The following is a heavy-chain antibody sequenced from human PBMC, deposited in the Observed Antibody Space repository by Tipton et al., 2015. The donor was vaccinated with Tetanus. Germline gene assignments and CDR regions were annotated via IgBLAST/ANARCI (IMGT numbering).Heavy chain of an antibody. D-gene: IGHD5-12*01. J-gene: IGHJ4*02. CDR3: ARANNDYPKKGPFDY. Sequence: LRLSCTVSGGSVSRSGHYWTWIRQPPGKEPEWVGYVYHSGATNYHPSLKSRLAISADTSKNQFSLNLRSVITADTAVYYCARANNDYPKKGPFDYWGQGILVIVSS. V-gene: IGHV4-61*08. CDR1: GGSVSRSGHY. CDR2: VYHSGAT.